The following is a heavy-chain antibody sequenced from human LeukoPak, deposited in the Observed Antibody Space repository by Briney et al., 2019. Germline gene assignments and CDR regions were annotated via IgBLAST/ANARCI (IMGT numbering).Heavy chain of an antibody. V-gene: IGHV1-58*01. Sequence: GTSVKVSCKASGFTLANSAVHWVRQARGQSLEWIGWIVVGSGDARYAQRFQERLTITRDKSTSTAYMELSSLRSEDTAVYYCAADRHLGATTGFGFWGQGTLVTVSS. CDR3: AADRHLGATTGFGF. CDR2: IVVGSGDA. D-gene: IGHD1-26*01. J-gene: IGHJ4*02. CDR1: GFTLANSA.